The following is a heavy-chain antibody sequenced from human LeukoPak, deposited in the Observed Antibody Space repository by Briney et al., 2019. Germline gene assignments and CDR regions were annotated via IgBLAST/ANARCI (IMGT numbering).Heavy chain of an antibody. J-gene: IGHJ4*02. CDR2: ISAKKGNT. CDR3: ARDNYDSSGYLIDY. Sequence: ASVKVSCKASGYTFTSYGISWVRQAPGEGLEWMGWISAKKGNTKYAQKFQGRVTMTTDTSTSTSYMELRSLRSDDTAVYYCARDNYDSSGYLIDYWGQGTLVTVSS. D-gene: IGHD3-22*01. CDR1: GYTFTSYG. V-gene: IGHV1-18*01.